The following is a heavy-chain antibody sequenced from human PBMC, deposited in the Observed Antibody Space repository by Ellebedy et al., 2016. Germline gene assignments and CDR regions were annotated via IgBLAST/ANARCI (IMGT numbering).Heavy chain of an antibody. D-gene: IGHD3-9*01. CDR3: GRQVRYFDWFIDY. CDR2: TYYRSRWHN. V-gene: IGHV6-1*01. CDR1: GDSVSSDGSA. Sequence: SQTLSLTCAISGDSVSSDGSAWNWIRQSPSRGLEWLGRTYYRSRWHNDYAVSVKSRITIKPDTSRSQFSLQLNSVTPEDTAVYYCGRQVRYFDWFIDYWGQGTLVSVSS. J-gene: IGHJ4*02.